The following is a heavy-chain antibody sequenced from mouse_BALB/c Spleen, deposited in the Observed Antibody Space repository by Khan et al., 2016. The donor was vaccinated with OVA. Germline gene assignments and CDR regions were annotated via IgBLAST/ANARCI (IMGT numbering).Heavy chain of an antibody. Sequence: QVQLQQSGAELVKPGASVRLSCKASGYTFTSYYLYWVKQRPGHGLEWIGDINPSTGGTNFNEKFKSKATLTVDKSSSTAYMQLSSLTSEDSAVYYCKRAGDGTFAYWGQGTLVTVS. J-gene: IGHJ3*01. D-gene: IGHD2-1*01. V-gene: IGHV1S81*02. CDR2: INPSTGGT. CDR3: KRAGDGTFAY. CDR1: GYTFTSYY.